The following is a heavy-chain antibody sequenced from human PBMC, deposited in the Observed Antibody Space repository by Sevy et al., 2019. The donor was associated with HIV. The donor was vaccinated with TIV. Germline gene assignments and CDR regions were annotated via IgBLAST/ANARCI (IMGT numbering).Heavy chain of an antibody. J-gene: IGHJ6*02. CDR1: GFTFSHHG. CDR2: IWHDGSNK. Sequence: GVSLRLSCAASGFTFSHHGMHWVRQAPGKGLEWVAVIWHDGSNKYYADSVKGRFTISRDNSKNTLYLQMNSLRADDTAVYYCARAEYGGNPYDYGMGVWGQGTTVTVSS. V-gene: IGHV3-33*01. D-gene: IGHD2-15*01. CDR3: ARAEYGGNPYDYGMGV.